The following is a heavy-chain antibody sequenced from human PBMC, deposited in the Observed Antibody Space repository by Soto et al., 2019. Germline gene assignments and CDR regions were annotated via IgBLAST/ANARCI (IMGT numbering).Heavy chain of an antibody. Sequence: GGSLRLSCAASGFTFDDYAMHWVRQAPGKGLEWVSGISWNSGSIGYADSVKGRFTISRDNAKNSLYLQMNSLRAEDTALYYCAKDSSIVATFLMDVWGKGTTVTVSS. V-gene: IGHV3-9*01. CDR2: ISWNSGSI. CDR3: AKDSSIVATFLMDV. D-gene: IGHD5-12*01. J-gene: IGHJ6*03. CDR1: GFTFDDYA.